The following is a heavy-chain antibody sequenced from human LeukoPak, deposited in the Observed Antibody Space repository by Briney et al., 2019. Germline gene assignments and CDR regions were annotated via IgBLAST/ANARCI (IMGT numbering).Heavy chain of an antibody. J-gene: IGHJ3*02. CDR3: ARGEYYYDSSGPISDDAFDI. CDR1: GYTFASYG. V-gene: IGHV1-18*01. D-gene: IGHD3-22*01. CDR2: ISAYNGDT. Sequence: ASVKVSCKASGYTFASYGINWVRQAPGQGLEWMGWISAYNGDTNYAQKFQGRVTMTTDTSTSTVYMELRSLRFDDTAVYYCARGEYYYDSSGPISDDAFDIWGQGTMVTVSS.